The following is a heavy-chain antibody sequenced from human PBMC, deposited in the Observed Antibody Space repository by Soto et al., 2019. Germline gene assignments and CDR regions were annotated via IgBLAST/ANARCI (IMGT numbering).Heavy chain of an antibody. CDR1: GYTFTSYY. CDR2: INPSNST. V-gene: IGHV1-46*03. CDR3: ATVYCSGGSCYSIDY. Sequence: ASVKVSCKASGYTFTSYYMHWVRQAPGQGLEWMGIINPSNSTTYAQKFQGRVTMTRDTSTSTVYMELSSLRPEDTAVYYCATVYCSGGSCYSIDYWGQGTLVTVSS. J-gene: IGHJ4*02. D-gene: IGHD2-15*01.